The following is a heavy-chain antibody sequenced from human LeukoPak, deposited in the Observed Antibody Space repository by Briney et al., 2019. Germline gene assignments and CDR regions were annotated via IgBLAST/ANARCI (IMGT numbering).Heavy chain of an antibody. J-gene: IGHJ4*02. V-gene: IGHV3-23*01. D-gene: IGHD5-24*01. CDR3: AKARGRDGYKDELDY. CDR1: EFTFSSCA. Sequence: SGGSLRLSCAASEFTFSSCAMSWVRQAPGEGLEWVSVISGSGGSTYYAGSVKGRFTISRDNSKNTLYLQMNSLRAEDTAVYYCAKARGRDGYKDELDYWGQGTLVTVSS. CDR2: ISGSGGST.